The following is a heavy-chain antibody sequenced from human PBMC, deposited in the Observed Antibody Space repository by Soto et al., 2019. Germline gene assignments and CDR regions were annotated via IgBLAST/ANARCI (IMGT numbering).Heavy chain of an antibody. D-gene: IGHD2-2*01. CDR3: ARDPREPAALYYYYYYMDV. V-gene: IGHV3-53*04. CDR2: IYSGGST. Sequence: EVQLVESGGGLVQPGGSLRLSCAASGFTVSSNYMSWVRQAPGKGLEWVSVIYSGGSTYYADSVKGRFTISRHNSKNTLYLQMNSLRAEDTAVYYCARDPREPAALYYYYYYMDVWGKGTTVTVSS. CDR1: GFTVSSNY. J-gene: IGHJ6*03.